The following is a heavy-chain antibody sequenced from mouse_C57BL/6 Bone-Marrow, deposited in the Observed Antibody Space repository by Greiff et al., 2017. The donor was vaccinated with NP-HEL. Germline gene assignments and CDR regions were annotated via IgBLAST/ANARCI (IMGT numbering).Heavy chain of an antibody. CDR3: AREEGNYYGSSAFAY. D-gene: IGHD1-1*01. V-gene: IGHV1-61*01. Sequence: QVQLQQPEAELVRPGSSVKLSCKASGYTFTSYWMDWVKQRPGQGLEWIGNIYPSDSETHYNQKFKDKATLTVDKSSSTAYMQLSSLTSEDSAVYYCAREEGNYYGSSAFAYWGQGTLVTVSA. J-gene: IGHJ3*01. CDR2: IYPSDSET. CDR1: GYTFTSYW.